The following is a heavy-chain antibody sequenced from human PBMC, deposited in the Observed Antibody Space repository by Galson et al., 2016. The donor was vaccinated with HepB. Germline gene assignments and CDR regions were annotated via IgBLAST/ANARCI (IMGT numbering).Heavy chain of an antibody. Sequence: SLRLSCAASGFTFSGSHMHWVRQAPGKRLEWVGHMRSRFDSYATAYAASVKGRFTISRDDSTSTAYLQMNSLRPEDTAVYYCSRQDFAVTDYWGQGILVTVSS. V-gene: IGHV3-73*01. CDR1: GFTFSGSH. J-gene: IGHJ4*02. CDR2: MRSRFDSYAT. CDR3: SRQDFAVTDY. D-gene: IGHD3-3*01.